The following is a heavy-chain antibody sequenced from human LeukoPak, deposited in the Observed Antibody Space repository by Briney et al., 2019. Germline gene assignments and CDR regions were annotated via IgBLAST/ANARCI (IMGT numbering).Heavy chain of an antibody. J-gene: IGHJ4*02. V-gene: IGHV4-38-2*02. CDR2: NYHSGGT. D-gene: IGHD1-26*01. CDR1: GYSISCGYY. Sequence: SETLSLTCTVSGYSISCGYYWGWIRQPPGEGLEWIGSNYHSGGTSYNPSLKSRVTIPVDTSKNQLSLNLSSVTAADTAVYYCARDLRGWELLVDYWGQGTLVTVSS. CDR3: ARDLRGWELLVDY.